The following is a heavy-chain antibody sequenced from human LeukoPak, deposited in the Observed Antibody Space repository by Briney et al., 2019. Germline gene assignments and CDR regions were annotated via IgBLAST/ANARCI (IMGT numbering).Heavy chain of an antibody. Sequence: GGSLRLSCAASGFTFSSHAMSWVRQAPGKGLEWVSAISGSGGSTYYADSVKGRFTISRDNSKNTLYLQMNSLRAEDTAVYYCASARGVVFGMDVWGQGTTVTVSS. J-gene: IGHJ6*02. CDR3: ASARGVVFGMDV. CDR1: GFTFSSHA. D-gene: IGHD3-10*01. CDR2: ISGSGGST. V-gene: IGHV3-23*01.